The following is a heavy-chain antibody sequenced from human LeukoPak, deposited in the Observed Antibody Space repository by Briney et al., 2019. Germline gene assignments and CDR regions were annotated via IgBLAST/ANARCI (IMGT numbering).Heavy chain of an antibody. CDR2: VSGSGSST. Sequence: GGSLRLSCAASGFTFSNYAMSWVRQAPGKGVEWVSTVSGSGSSTYYADSVKGRFTISRDNSKNSLYLQMNSLRAEDTAVYYCARGDHYGSGSVFDYWGQGTLVTVSS. J-gene: IGHJ4*02. CDR1: GFTFSNYA. CDR3: ARGDHYGSGSVFDY. D-gene: IGHD3-10*01. V-gene: IGHV3-23*01.